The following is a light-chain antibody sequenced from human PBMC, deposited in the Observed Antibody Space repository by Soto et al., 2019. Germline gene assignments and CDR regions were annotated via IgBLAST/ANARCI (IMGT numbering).Light chain of an antibody. CDR1: QSVSRY. CDR2: DAS. V-gene: IGKV3-11*01. J-gene: IGKJ1*01. CDR3: QQRSNWPVA. Sequence: EIVLTQSPATLSLSPGERATLSCRASQSVSRYLAWYQQKPGQAPRLLIYDASKRATGISARFSGSGSGTDFTLTISSLEPEDFAFYYCQQRSNWPVAFGQGTKVETK.